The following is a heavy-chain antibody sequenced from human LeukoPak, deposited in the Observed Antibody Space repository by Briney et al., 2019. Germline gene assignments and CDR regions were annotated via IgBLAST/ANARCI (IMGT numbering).Heavy chain of an antibody. CDR1: GFTFSSYW. CDR2: INSDGSST. Sequence: GGSLRLSCAASGFTFSSYWMHCVRQAPGEGPVWVSRINSDGSSTIYADSVKGRFTISRDNAKSTLYLQMNSLRAEDTAVYYCARSYCMDVWGQGTTVTVSS. V-gene: IGHV3-74*01. CDR3: ARSYCMDV. J-gene: IGHJ6*02.